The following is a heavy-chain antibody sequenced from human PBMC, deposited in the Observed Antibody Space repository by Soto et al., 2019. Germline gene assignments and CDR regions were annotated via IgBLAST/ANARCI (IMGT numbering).Heavy chain of an antibody. CDR3: AKDLRPKSYYYGLDV. V-gene: IGHV3-30*18. J-gene: IGHJ6*02. D-gene: IGHD4-17*01. Sequence: GESLNMSCAASRFTFNTYGIHWVRQAPGKGLEWLALISYDGNDKYYADSVKGRFTISRDNSKNTLYLQMNSLRAEDTAVYNCAKDLRPKSYYYGLDVWGQGTTVTVSS. CDR2: ISYDGNDK. CDR1: RFTFNTYG.